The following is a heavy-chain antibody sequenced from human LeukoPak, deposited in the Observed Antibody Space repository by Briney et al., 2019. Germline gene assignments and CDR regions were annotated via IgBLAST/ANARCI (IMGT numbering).Heavy chain of an antibody. V-gene: IGHV1-46*01. CDR1: GYTFTSYY. Sequence: GASVKVSCKASGYTFTSYYMHWVRQAPGQGLEWMGIINPSGGSTSYAQKFQGRVTMTGDTSTSTVYMELSSLRSEDTAVYYCAREVPEDGGYFDLWGRGTLVTVSS. J-gene: IGHJ2*01. D-gene: IGHD2-15*01. CDR3: AREVPEDGGYFDL. CDR2: INPSGGST.